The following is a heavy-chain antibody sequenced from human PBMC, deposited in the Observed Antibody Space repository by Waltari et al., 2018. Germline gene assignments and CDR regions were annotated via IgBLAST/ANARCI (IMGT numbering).Heavy chain of an antibody. D-gene: IGHD1-20*01. Sequence: EVQLLESGGGLVQPGGSLRLSCAASGFTFSLSAMSWVRQTPGKGLECVSSISGGGDSTYYGDSVRGRFTSSRDNSKNALYLQMSSLSAEDAAVYYCAKENNPLGIPGDYGMDVWGQGTTVSVSS. CDR3: AKENNPLGIPGDYGMDV. V-gene: IGHV3-23*01. CDR1: GFTFSLSA. J-gene: IGHJ6*02. CDR2: ISGGGDST.